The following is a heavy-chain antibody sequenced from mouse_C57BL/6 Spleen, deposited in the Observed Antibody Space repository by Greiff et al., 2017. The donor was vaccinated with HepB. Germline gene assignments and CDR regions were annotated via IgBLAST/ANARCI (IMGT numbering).Heavy chain of an antibody. D-gene: IGHD2-1*01. CDR1: GYSITSGYY. J-gene: IGHJ2*01. CDR2: ISYDGSN. Sequence: EVQLQESGPGLVKPSQSLSLTCSVTGYSITSGYYWNWIRQFPGNKLEWMGYISYDGSNNYNPSLKNRISITRDTSKNQFFLKLNSVTTEDTATYYCARERGNYYDLDYWGQGTTLTVSS. CDR3: ARERGNYYDLDY. V-gene: IGHV3-6*01.